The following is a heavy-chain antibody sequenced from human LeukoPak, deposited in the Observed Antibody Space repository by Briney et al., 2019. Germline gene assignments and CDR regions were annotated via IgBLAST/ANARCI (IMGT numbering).Heavy chain of an antibody. J-gene: IGHJ3*02. CDR1: GFTFSRYD. D-gene: IGHD3-9*01. CDR3: AKDRLGSGYYYGDAFEM. V-gene: IGHV3-30*02. Sequence: GGSLRLSCAASGFTFSRYDMHWVRQAPGKGLEWVAFIRYDGSSKYYADSVKGRVIVSRDNSNNALYLRMNSLRPEDTAVYYCAKDRLGSGYYYGDAFEMWGQGTVVTVSS. CDR2: IRYDGSSK.